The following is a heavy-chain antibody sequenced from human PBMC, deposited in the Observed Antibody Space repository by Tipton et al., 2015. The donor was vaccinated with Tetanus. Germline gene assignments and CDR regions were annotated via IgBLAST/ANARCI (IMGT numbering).Heavy chain of an antibody. Sequence: LRLSCAASGFTFRNYGMHWVHQAPGRGLEWIGEINHSGNTNHNPSLKSRVTLSVDTSKNQFSLKLNSVTAVDTAMYYCVTVNFPNYYHYGMDVWGQGTTVTVSS. D-gene: IGHD1-1*01. J-gene: IGHJ6*02. CDR1: GFTFRNYG. CDR3: VTVNFPNYYHYGMDV. CDR2: INHSGNT. V-gene: IGHV4-34*08.